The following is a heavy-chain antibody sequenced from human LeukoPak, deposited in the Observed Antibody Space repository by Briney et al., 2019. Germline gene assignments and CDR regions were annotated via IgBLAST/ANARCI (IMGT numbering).Heavy chain of an antibody. D-gene: IGHD3-10*01. Sequence: PSETLSLSCTVHGASLSDYYWTWIRQSPEKGLECVGAIDHRGSASYNPSLESRVTISLDTSKNQFSLNLAFVTAADTAVYYCTSLFSASGTFDSWGQGTLVAVSS. CDR3: TSLFSASGTFDS. J-gene: IGHJ4*02. CDR1: GASLSDYY. CDR2: IDHRGSA. V-gene: IGHV4-34*01.